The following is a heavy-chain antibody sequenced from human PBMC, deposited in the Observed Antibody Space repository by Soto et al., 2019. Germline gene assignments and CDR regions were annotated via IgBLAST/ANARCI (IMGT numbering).Heavy chain of an antibody. V-gene: IGHV4-34*01. CDR1: GGSFSGYY. CDR2: INHSGST. J-gene: IGHJ4*02. D-gene: IGHD1-1*01. CDR3: ARGRDGYNGNVDY. Sequence: QVQLQQWGAGLLKPSETLSLTCAVYGGSFSGYYWSWIRQPPGKGLEWIGEINHSGSTNYNPSLKSRVTISVDTSKNQFSLKLSSVTAADTAVYYCARGRDGYNGNVDYWGQGTLVTVS.